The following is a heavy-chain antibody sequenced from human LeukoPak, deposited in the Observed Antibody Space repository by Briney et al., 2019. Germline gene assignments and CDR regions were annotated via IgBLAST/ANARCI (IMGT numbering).Heavy chain of an antibody. CDR3: AKRAKVGGISLYYFDY. J-gene: IGHJ4*02. D-gene: IGHD1-26*01. CDR1: GFTFSSYA. CDR2: ISSTGDST. Sequence: PGGSLRLSCAASGFTFSSYAMSWVRQAPGKGLDWVSAISSTGDSTYYADSVKGRFTVSRDNSKNTLYLQMNSLRAEDTAVCYCAKRAKVGGISLYYFDYWGRGNLVTVSS. V-gene: IGHV3-23*01.